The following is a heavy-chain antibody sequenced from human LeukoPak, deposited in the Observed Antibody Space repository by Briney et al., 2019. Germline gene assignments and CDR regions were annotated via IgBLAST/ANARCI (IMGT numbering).Heavy chain of an antibody. CDR2: INHSGST. V-gene: IGHV4-34*01. D-gene: IGHD6-19*01. J-gene: IGHJ4*02. Sequence: NPSETLSLTCAVYGGSFSGYYWSWIRQPPGKGLEWIGEINHSGSTNYNPFLKSRVTISVDTSKNQFSLKLSSVTAADTAVYYCARVYSSGWYLFDYWGQGTLVTVSS. CDR3: ARVYSSGWYLFDY. CDR1: GGSFSGYY.